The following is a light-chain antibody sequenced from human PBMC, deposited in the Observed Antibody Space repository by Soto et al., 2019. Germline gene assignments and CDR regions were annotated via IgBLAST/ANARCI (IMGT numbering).Light chain of an antibody. J-gene: IGKJ3*01. Sequence: VVTQYPGTLPLSPGQRATLSCRASQSVSSKYLAWYQQKPGQAPRVLIYGASIRATGIPERFSGGGSGTDFTLTITRLEPEDFSVYSCQQYGSSLFTFGPGTKVDI. CDR3: QQYGSSLFT. CDR2: GAS. V-gene: IGKV3-20*01. CDR1: QSVSSKY.